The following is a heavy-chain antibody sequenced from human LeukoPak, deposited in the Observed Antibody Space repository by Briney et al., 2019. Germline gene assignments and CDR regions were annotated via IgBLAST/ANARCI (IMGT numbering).Heavy chain of an antibody. Sequence: SETLSLTCTVSGGSINSFDWSWIRQPAGKGLEWIGRMYTSGTTKYNPSLRSRVTMSVDTSKNQLSPKMSSVTAADTAVYYCAKDGGLQQLPRGGDWYFDLWGRGSLVTASS. D-gene: IGHD6-13*01. J-gene: IGHJ2*01. CDR3: AKDGGLQQLPRGGDWYFDL. CDR1: GGSINSFD. V-gene: IGHV4-4*07. CDR2: MYTSGTT.